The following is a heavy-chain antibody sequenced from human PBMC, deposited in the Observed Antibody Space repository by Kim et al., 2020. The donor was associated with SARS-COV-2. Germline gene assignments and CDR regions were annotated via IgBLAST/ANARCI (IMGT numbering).Heavy chain of an antibody. J-gene: IGHJ4*02. D-gene: IGHD3-22*01. CDR2: ISWNSGSI. Sequence: GGSLRLSCAASGFTFGDYAMHWVRQAPGKGLEWVSGISWNSGSIGYADSVKGRFTISRDNAKNSLYLQMNSLRAEDTALYYCAKDMRRYSSGYYSHLLFDYWGQGTLVTVSS. CDR3: AKDMRRYSSGYYSHLLFDY. V-gene: IGHV3-9*01. CDR1: GFTFGDYA.